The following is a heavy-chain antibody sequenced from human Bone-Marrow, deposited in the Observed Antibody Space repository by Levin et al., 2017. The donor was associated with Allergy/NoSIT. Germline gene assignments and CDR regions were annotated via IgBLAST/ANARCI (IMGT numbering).Heavy chain of an antibody. Sequence: GGSLRLSCAASGFTFDDYTMHWVRQAPGKGLEWVSLISWDGGSTYYADSVKGRFTISRDNSKNSLYLQMNSLRTEDTALYYCAKDSGDGYNNWYFDLWGRGTLVTVSS. V-gene: IGHV3-43*01. CDR3: AKDSGDGYNNWYFDL. CDR1: GFTFDDYT. D-gene: IGHD5-24*01. J-gene: IGHJ2*01. CDR2: ISWDGGST.